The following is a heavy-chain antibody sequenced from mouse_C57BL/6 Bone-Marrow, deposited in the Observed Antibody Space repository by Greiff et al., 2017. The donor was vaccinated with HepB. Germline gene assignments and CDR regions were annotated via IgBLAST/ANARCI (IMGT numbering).Heavy chain of an antibody. V-gene: IGHV1-50*01. CDR3: ASKIYDGYYPFAY. J-gene: IGHJ3*01. D-gene: IGHD2-3*01. CDR2: IDPSDSYT. CDR1: GYTFTSYW. Sequence: QVQLQQPGAELVKPGASVKLSCKASGYTFTSYWMQWVKQRPGQGLEWIGEIDPSDSYTNYNQKFKGKATLTVDTSSSTAYMQLSSLTSEDSAVYYCASKIYDGYYPFAYWGQGTLVTASA.